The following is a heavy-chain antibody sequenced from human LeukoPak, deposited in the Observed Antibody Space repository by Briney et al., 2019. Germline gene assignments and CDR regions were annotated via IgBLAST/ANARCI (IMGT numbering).Heavy chain of an antibody. CDR3: ARDPRNYYDSSGYYFY. CDR1: GYTFTIYG. Sequence: ASVKVSCKASGYTFTIYGISWVRRAPGQGLEWMGWISAYNGNTNYAQKLQGRVTMTTDTSTSTAYMELRSLRSDDTAVYYCARDPRNYYDSSGYYFYWGQGTLVTVSS. CDR2: ISAYNGNT. V-gene: IGHV1-18*01. J-gene: IGHJ4*02. D-gene: IGHD3-22*01.